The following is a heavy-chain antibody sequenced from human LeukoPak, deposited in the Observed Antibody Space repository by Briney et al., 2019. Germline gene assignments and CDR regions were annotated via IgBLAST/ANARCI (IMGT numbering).Heavy chain of an antibody. CDR1: GFTFSSYT. J-gene: IGHJ4*02. Sequence: GGSLRLSCAASGFTFSSYTMSWVRQAPGKGLEWVSTITTSDGNTYYADSVKGRFTISRDNSKNTLYVQVNSLGTEDTAAYYCAKGSYYDSSGSFYFDYWGQGTLVTVSS. CDR2: ITTSDGNT. V-gene: IGHV3-23*01. CDR3: AKGSYYDSSGSFYFDY. D-gene: IGHD3-22*01.